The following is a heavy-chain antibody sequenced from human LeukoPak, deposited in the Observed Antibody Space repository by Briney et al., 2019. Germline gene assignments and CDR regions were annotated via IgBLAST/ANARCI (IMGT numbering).Heavy chain of an antibody. V-gene: IGHV4-34*01. D-gene: IGHD3-9*01. CDR3: ARNPSYDILTGYSDHYGMDV. CDR2: INHSGST. Sequence: SETLSLTCAVYGGSFSGYYWSWLRQPPGKGLEWIGEINHSGSTNYNPSLKSRVTISVDTSKNQFSLKLSSVTAADTAVYYCARNPSYDILTGYSDHYGMDVWGQGTTVTVSS. J-gene: IGHJ6*02. CDR1: GGSFSGYY.